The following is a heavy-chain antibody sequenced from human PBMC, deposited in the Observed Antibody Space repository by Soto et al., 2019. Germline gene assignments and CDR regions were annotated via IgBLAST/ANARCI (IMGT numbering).Heavy chain of an antibody. D-gene: IGHD6-19*01. J-gene: IGHJ4*02. CDR1: GYTFTGYA. CDR3: ARAVAVPADFDY. CDR2: INAGNGNT. V-gene: IGHV1-3*05. Sequence: QVQLVQSGAEEKKPGASVKVSCKASGYTFTGYAMHWVRQAPGQRLEWMGWINAGNGNTKYSQKFQGRVTLTRDTSASTAYMERSSLRSEDTAVYYCARAVAVPADFDYWGQGTLVNVS.